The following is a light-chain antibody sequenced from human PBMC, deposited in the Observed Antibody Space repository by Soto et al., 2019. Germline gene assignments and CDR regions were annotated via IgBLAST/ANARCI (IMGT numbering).Light chain of an antibody. V-gene: IGKV1-39*01. J-gene: IGKJ2*01. CDR3: QQSYSTPHT. CDR2: LAS. Sequence: DIQMTQSPSSLSASIGDRVTISCRASQNVATYLNWYQQKPGKAPKLLIYLASTLQSGVPSRFSVSGSGTDFTLTISSLQPEDVAAYFCQQSYSTPHTFGRGTKLEIK. CDR1: QNVATY.